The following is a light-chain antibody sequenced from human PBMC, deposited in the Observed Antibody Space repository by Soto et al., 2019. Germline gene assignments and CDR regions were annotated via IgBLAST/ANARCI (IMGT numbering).Light chain of an antibody. V-gene: IGKV4-1*01. CDR2: WVS. Sequence: DIVMTQSPDSLTVSLGERATINCKSSQNVLYSSNNKNYLAWYQEKPGQPPKLLINWVSIRQSGVPDRLSGSGSGTDFTRTISSLQAEDVAVYYCQQYYSTPQTFGQGPKVEIK. CDR3: QQYYSTPQT. J-gene: IGKJ1*01. CDR1: QNVLYSSNNKNY.